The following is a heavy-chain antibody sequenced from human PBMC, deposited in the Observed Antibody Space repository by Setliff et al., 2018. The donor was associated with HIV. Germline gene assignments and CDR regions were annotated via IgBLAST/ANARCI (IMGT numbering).Heavy chain of an antibody. J-gene: IGHJ4*02. D-gene: IGHD3-10*01. CDR2: INQDGSEE. CDR1: GFTFSNFY. CDR3: ARDRVPLY. Sequence: PGGSLRLSCAASGFTFSNFYMSWVRQAPGKGLEWVANINQDGSEENYVDSVKGRFTISRDNANNSLHLQMNSLRAEDTAVYYCARDRVPLYWGQGMLVTVSS. V-gene: IGHV3-7*01.